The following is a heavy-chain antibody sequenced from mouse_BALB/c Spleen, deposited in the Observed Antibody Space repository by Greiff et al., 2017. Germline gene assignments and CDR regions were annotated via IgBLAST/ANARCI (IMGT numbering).Heavy chain of an antibody. CDR3: ALYYYGSSYPWFAD. D-gene: IGHD1-1*01. V-gene: IGHV1S34*01. CDR1: GYSFTGYY. Sequence: LVKTGASVKISCKASGYSFTGYYMHWVKQSHGKSLEWIGYISCYNGATSYNQKFKGKATFTVDTSSSTAYMQFNSLTSEDSAVYYCALYYYGSSYPWFADWGQGTLVTVSA. CDR2: ISCYNGAT. J-gene: IGHJ3*01.